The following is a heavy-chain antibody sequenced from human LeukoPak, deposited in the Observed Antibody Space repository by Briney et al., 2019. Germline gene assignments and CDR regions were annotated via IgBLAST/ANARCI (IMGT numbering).Heavy chain of an antibody. Sequence: WASVKVSCKVSGYTLTELSMHWVRQAPGKGLEWRGGFDPEDGEKIYAQKFQGRVTMTEDTSTDTAYMELSSLRSEDTAVYYCATVAAAGAYRFDYWGQGTLVTVSS. J-gene: IGHJ4*02. CDR3: ATVAAAGAYRFDY. D-gene: IGHD6-13*01. V-gene: IGHV1-24*01. CDR1: GYTLTELS. CDR2: FDPEDGEK.